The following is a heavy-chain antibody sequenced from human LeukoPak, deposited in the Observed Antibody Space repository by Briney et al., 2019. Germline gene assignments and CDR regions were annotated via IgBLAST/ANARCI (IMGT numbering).Heavy chain of an antibody. V-gene: IGHV3-48*03. CDR1: GFTFSSYE. Sequence: GGSLRLSCAASGFTFSSYEMHWVRQAPGKGLEWVSYISSSGSTIYYADSVKGRFTISRDTAKNSLYLQMNSMRAEDTAVYYCARDYGGSSPFDYWGQGTLVTVSS. J-gene: IGHJ4*02. CDR3: ARDYGGSSPFDY. CDR2: ISSSGSTI. D-gene: IGHD4-23*01.